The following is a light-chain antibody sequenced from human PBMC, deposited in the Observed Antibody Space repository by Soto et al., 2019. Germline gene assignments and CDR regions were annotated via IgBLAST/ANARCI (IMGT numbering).Light chain of an antibody. J-gene: IGKJ2*01. CDR3: QHSYSTLYT. CDR2: AAS. V-gene: IGKV1-39*01. Sequence: DIQMTQSPSSLSASVGDRVTITCRASQSISSYLNWYQQKPGQAPKLLIYAASSLQSGVPSRFSGSGSGTDFTLTISRLQPEDFATYYCQHSYSTLYTFGQGTKLEIK. CDR1: QSISSY.